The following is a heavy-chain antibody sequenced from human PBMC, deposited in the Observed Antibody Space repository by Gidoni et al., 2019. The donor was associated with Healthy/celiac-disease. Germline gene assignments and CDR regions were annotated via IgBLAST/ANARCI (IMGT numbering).Heavy chain of an antibody. D-gene: IGHD4-17*01. CDR2: IYSGCST. CDR3: ATRTDPYYFDY. Sequence: EVQLVESGGGLVQPGGSLRLSCAASGFTVSSNYMSWVRQAPGKGLEWVSVIYSGCSTYSADPVKGRFTISRDNSKNTLYLQMNSLRAEDTAVYYCATRTDPYYFDYWGQGTLVTVSS. J-gene: IGHJ4*02. CDR1: GFTVSSNY. V-gene: IGHV3-66*01.